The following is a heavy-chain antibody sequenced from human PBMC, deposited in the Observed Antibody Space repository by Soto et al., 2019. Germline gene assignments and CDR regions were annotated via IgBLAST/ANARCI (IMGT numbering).Heavy chain of an antibody. D-gene: IGHD2-2*01. CDR1: GGSMSSSRYY. Sequence: QVQLQESGPGLVKPSETLSLTCTVSGGSMSSSRYYWGWIRQPPGKGPEWIGTIYYSGSTYYNPSLKSRVTISVDTSKNQFSLELSSVTAADTAVYYCASLRCSSTSCYYNYYYYMDVWGKGTTVTVSS. CDR2: IYYSGST. CDR3: ASLRCSSTSCYYNYYYYMDV. V-gene: IGHV4-39*01. J-gene: IGHJ6*03.